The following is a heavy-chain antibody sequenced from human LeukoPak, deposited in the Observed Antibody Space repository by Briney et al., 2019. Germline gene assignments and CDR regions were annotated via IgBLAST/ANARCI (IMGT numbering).Heavy chain of an antibody. Sequence: ASVNVSCKSSGYTFTSYGISWVRQAPGQGLEWMGWISAYNGNTNYAQKLQGRVTMTTDTSTSTAYMELRSLRSDDPAVYYCARDGGSGYYYYMDVWGKGTTVTVSS. CDR1: GYTFTSYG. CDR2: ISAYNGNT. D-gene: IGHD3-10*01. CDR3: ARDGGSGYYYYMDV. J-gene: IGHJ6*03. V-gene: IGHV1-18*01.